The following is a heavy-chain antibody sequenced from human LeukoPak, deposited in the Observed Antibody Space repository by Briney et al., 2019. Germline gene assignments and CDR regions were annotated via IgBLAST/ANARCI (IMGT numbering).Heavy chain of an antibody. D-gene: IGHD1-26*01. J-gene: IGHJ4*02. V-gene: IGHV4-39*07. Sequence: SETLSLTCTVSGGSISSSSYYWGWIRQPPGKGLEWIGSIYYSGSTYYNPSLKSRVTISVDTSKNQFSLKLSSVTAADTAVYYCARVRGSWPGPYYFDYWGQGTLVTVSS. CDR2: IYYSGST. CDR1: GGSISSSSYY. CDR3: ARVRGSWPGPYYFDY.